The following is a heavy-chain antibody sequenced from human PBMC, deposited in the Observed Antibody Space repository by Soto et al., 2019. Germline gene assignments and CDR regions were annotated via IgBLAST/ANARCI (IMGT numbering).Heavy chain of an antibody. CDR2: INHSGST. J-gene: IGHJ5*02. D-gene: IGHD6-19*01. V-gene: IGHV4-34*01. CDR3: VREKTPPQWLVRGWFDP. Sequence: PSETLSLTCAVYGGSFSGYYCSWIRQPPGKGREWIGEINHSGSTNYNPSLKSRVTISVDTSTKQFSLKPSSVPAADTAVYYCVREKTPPQWLVRGWFDPWGQGTLVTVSS. CDR1: GGSFSGYY.